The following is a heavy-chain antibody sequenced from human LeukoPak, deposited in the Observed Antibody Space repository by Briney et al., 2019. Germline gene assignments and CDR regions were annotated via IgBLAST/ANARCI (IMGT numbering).Heavy chain of an antibody. Sequence: PGRSLRLSCAASGFTFSSYAMHWVRQAPGKGLEWVAVISYDGSNKYYADSVKGRFTISRDNSENTLYLQMNSLRAEDTAVYYCARNKGSCPDYWGQGTLVTVSS. V-gene: IGHV3-30-3*01. D-gene: IGHD2-15*01. CDR3: ARNKGSCPDY. CDR1: GFTFSSYA. J-gene: IGHJ4*02. CDR2: ISYDGSNK.